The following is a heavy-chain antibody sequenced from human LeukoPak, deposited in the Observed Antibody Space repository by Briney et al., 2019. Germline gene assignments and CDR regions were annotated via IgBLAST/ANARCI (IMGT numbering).Heavy chain of an antibody. CDR3: ASHGDYLPDYFDY. CDR1: GLTFSSYW. CDR2: IKQDGSEK. D-gene: IGHD4-17*01. V-gene: IGHV3-7*01. Sequence: PGGSLRLSCAASGLTFSSYWMSWVRQAPGKGLEWVANIKQDGSEKYYVDSVKGRFTISRDNAKNSLYLQMNSLRAEDTAVYYCASHGDYLPDYFDYWGQGTLVTVSS. J-gene: IGHJ4*02.